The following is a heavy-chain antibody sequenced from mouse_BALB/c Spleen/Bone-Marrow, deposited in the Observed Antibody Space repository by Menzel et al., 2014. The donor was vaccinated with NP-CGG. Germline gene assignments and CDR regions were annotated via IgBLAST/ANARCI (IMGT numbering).Heavy chain of an antibody. Sequence: DVKLQESGAELVKPGVSVKLSCTASGFNIKDTYMHWVKQRPEQGLEWIGRIDPANGNTKYDPKFQGKATITADTSSNTAYLQLSSLTSEDTAVYYCASYRYGWYFDVWRALPTVT. J-gene: IGHJ1*01. CDR2: IDPANGNT. CDR3: ASYRYGWYFDV. V-gene: IGHV14-3*02. CDR1: GFNIKDTY. D-gene: IGHD2-14*01.